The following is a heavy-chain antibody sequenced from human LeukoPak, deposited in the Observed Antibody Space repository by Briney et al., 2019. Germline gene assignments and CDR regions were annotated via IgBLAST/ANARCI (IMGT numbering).Heavy chain of an antibody. CDR2: IWYDGSNK. CDR1: GFTFSRYG. V-gene: IGHV3-33*06. J-gene: IGHJ4*02. CDR3: AKGYYASGSSLSAFDS. Sequence: GGSLRLSCGASGFTFSRYGMHWVRQAPGKGLEWVAIIWYDGSNKYYADSVKGRFTISRDNSKNTLYLQMNSPRAEDTAVYYCAKGYYASGSSLSAFDSWGQGTLVTVSS. D-gene: IGHD3-10*01.